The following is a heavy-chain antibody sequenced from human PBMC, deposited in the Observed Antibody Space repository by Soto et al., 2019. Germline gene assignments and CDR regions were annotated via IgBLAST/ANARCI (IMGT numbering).Heavy chain of an antibody. J-gene: IGHJ4*02. Sequence: SVKVSCKASGGTFSSYAISWARQAPGQGLEWMGGIIPIFGTANYAQKFQGRVTITADESTSTAYMELSSLRSEDTAVYYCARGRVGKSPAAARGYFDYWGQGTLVTSPQ. V-gene: IGHV1-69*13. D-gene: IGHD2-2*01. CDR1: GGTFSSYA. CDR2: IIPIFGTA. CDR3: ARGRVGKSPAAARGYFDY.